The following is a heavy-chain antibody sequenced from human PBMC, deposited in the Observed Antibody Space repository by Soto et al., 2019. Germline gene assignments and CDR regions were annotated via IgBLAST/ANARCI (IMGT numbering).Heavy chain of an antibody. CDR3: AKSWWSVIESDSSGGDL. CDR1: GFTFSSYG. D-gene: IGHD6-25*01. J-gene: IGHJ2*01. V-gene: IGHV3-30*18. Sequence: QVQLVESGGGVVQPGRSLRLSCAASGFTFSSYGMHWVRQAPGKGLEWVAVISYDGSNKYYADSVKGRFTISRDNSKNTLYLQMNSLRAEDTAVYYCAKSWWSVIESDSSGGDLWGRGTLVTVSS. CDR2: ISYDGSNK.